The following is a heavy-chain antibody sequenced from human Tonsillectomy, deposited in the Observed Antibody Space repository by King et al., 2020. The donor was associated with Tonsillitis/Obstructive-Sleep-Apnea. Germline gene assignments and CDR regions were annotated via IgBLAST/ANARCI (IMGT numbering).Heavy chain of an antibody. Sequence: QLQESGPGLVKPSETLSLTCTVSGGSISSYYWSWIRQPPGKGLEWIGYIYYSGSTNYNPSLKSRVTISVDTSKNQFSLKLSSVTAADTAVYYCARFDEAPPDSWGQGTLVTVSS. CDR2: IYYSGST. CDR3: ARFDEAPPDS. V-gene: IGHV4-59*08. D-gene: IGHD3-9*01. J-gene: IGHJ4*02. CDR1: GGSISSYY.